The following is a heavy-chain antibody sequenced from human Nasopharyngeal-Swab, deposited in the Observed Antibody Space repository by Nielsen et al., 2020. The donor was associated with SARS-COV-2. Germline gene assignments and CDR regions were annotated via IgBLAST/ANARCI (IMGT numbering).Heavy chain of an antibody. CDR1: GGSISTYY. CDR2: IYYSGST. Sequence: SETLSLTCTVSGGSISTYYWSWIRQPPGKGLEWIGYIYYSGSTNYNPSLKSRVTISVDTSKNQFSLKLRSVTAADTAVYYCASIRYSSSWYGYWYFDLWGRGTLVTVSS. V-gene: IGHV4-59*13. J-gene: IGHJ2*01. D-gene: IGHD6-13*01. CDR3: ASIRYSSSWYGYWYFDL.